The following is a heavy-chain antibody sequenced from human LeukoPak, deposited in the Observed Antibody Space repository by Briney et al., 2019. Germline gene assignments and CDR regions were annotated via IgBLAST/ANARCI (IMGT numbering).Heavy chain of an antibody. CDR1: GFTFSSYA. V-gene: IGHV3-23*01. CDR2: ISGSGGST. J-gene: IGHJ4*02. Sequence: GGSLRLSCAASGFTFSSYAMSWVRQAPGKGLEWVSAISGSGGSTYCADSVKGRFTISRDNSKNTLYLQMNSLRAEDTAVYYCAKVPFIAVAGPSFDYCGQGTLVTVSS. CDR3: AKVPFIAVAGPSFDY. D-gene: IGHD6-19*01.